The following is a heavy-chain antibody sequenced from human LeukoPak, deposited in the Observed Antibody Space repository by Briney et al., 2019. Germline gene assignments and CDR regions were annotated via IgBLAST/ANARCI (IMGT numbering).Heavy chain of an antibody. CDR2: IIPIFGTA. CDR1: GGTFSSYA. J-gene: IGHJ5*02. D-gene: IGHD3-9*01. CDR3: ARDRAHYDITRGNWFDP. Sequence: GASVKVSCKASGGTFSSYAISWVRQAPGQGLEWMGGIIPIFGTANYAQKFQGRVTITADKSTSTAYMELSSLRSEDTAVYYCARDRAHYDITRGNWFDPWGQGTLVTVSS. V-gene: IGHV1-69*06.